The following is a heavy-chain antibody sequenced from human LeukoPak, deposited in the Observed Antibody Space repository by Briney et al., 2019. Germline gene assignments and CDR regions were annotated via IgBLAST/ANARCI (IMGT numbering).Heavy chain of an antibody. CDR3: ARNPDDFWSGYFTYFDY. J-gene: IGHJ4*02. Sequence: ASVKVSCKASGYTFTSYDINWVRQATGQGLEWMGWMNPNSGNTGYAQNFQGRVTMTRNTSIRTAYMELSSLRSDDTAVYYCARNPDDFWSGYFTYFDYWGQGTLVTVSS. CDR1: GYTFTSYD. V-gene: IGHV1-8*01. CDR2: MNPNSGNT. D-gene: IGHD3-3*01.